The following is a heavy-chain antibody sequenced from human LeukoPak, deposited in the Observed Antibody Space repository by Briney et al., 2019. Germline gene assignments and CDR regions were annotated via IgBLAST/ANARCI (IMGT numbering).Heavy chain of an antibody. CDR2: IIPILDIA. CDR1: GGTFSSYA. V-gene: IGHV1-69*04. CDR3: ALRGYNDGKYYFDS. Sequence: VASVKVSCKASGGTFSSYAIRWVRQAPGQGLEWMGTIIPILDIANYAQKFQGRVSVTADKSTSTAYMELSSLRSEDTAVYYCALRGYNDGKYYFDSWGQGTLVTVSS. J-gene: IGHJ4*02. D-gene: IGHD5-18*01.